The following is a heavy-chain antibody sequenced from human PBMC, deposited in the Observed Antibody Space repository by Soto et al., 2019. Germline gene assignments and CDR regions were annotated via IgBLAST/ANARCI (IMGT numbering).Heavy chain of an antibody. D-gene: IGHD2-21*01. CDR3: ASANCGGASSYRHDRYYFES. CDR2: IFYSGST. Sequence: QVQLQESGPGLVKPSQSLSLTCTVSGGSITSDDYYWSWIRQPPGRGLEWIGYIFYSGSTHYNPSLKSRFIISLDTSKKQVSLKLSSVTAADTAVYYCASANCGGASSYRHDRYYFESWGQGTLVTVSS. CDR1: GGSITSDDYY. V-gene: IGHV4-30-4*01. J-gene: IGHJ4*02.